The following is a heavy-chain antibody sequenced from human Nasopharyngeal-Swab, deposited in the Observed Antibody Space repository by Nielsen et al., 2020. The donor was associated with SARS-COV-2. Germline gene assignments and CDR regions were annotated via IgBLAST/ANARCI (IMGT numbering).Heavy chain of an antibody. CDR3: ARDSLTHSGYYLDY. J-gene: IGHJ4*02. D-gene: IGHD3-22*01. Sequence: SETLSLTCTVSGGSVSSGNYYWSWIRQPPGKGLEWIGYFYYSGSTNYNPSLKSRVTISVDTSKNQFSLKLSSVTAADTAVYYCARDSLTHSGYYLDYWGQGTLVTVSS. V-gene: IGHV4-61*01. CDR2: FYYSGST. CDR1: GGSVSSGNYY.